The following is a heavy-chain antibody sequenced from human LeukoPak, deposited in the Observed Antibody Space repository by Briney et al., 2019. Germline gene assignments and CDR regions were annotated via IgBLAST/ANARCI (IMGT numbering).Heavy chain of an antibody. V-gene: IGHV1-46*01. CDR3: ARDRDVWGPFWFDP. Sequence: IINPSGGSTSYAQKFQGRVTMTRDTSTSTVYMELSSLRSEDTAVYYCARDRDVWGPFWFDPWGQGTLVTVSS. D-gene: IGHD3-16*01. J-gene: IGHJ5*02. CDR2: INPSGGST.